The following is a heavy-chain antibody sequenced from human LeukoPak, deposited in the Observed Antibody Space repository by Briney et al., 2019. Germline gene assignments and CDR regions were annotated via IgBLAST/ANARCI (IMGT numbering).Heavy chain of an antibody. J-gene: IGHJ4*02. CDR2: IYPGDSDT. CDR3: ARGGVFSSSWFAYFDY. D-gene: IGHD6-13*01. Sequence: GESLKISCKASGDTFTNYWLAWVRQVPGKGLELMGIIYPGDSDTRYSPSVEGQVTISVDKSISTAFLQWSSLKASDTAMYYCARGGVFSSSWFAYFDYWGQGTLVTVSS. V-gene: IGHV5-51*01. CDR1: GDTFTNYW.